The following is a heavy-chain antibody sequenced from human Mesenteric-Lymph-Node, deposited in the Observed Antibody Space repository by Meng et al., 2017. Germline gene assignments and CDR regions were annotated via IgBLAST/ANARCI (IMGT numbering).Heavy chain of an antibody. Sequence: QPHIQEAGPGLVKPPETLSLTCTVSGGSISSRRHFWGWIRQPPGKGLEWIGSIYYSGSTYYNPSLRRRVTMSLDTSKNQFSLKLSSVTATDTAVYYCARHDGGYGDYFDHWGQGTLVTVSS. CDR2: IYYSGST. CDR3: ARHDGGYGDYFDH. D-gene: IGHD5-12*01. V-gene: IGHV4-39*01. J-gene: IGHJ4*02. CDR1: GGSISSRRHF.